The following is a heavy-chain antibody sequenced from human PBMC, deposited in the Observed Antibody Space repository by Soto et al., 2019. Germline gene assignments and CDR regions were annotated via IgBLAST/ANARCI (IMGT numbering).Heavy chain of an antibody. Sequence: ASVKVSCKVSGYTLTELSMHWVRQAPGKGLEWMGGFDPEDGETIYAQKFQGRVTMTEDTSTDTAYMELSSLRSEDTAVYYCATSARGIAVAGRGSYYYYGMDVWGQGTTVTVSS. CDR3: ATSARGIAVAGRGSYYYYGMDV. D-gene: IGHD6-19*01. CDR2: FDPEDGET. J-gene: IGHJ6*02. V-gene: IGHV1-24*01. CDR1: GYTLTELS.